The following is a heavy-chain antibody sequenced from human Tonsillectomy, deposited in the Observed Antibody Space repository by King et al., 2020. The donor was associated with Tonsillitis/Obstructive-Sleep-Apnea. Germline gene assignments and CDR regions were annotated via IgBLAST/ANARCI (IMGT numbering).Heavy chain of an antibody. V-gene: IGHV1-18*01. CDR3: ARIGVAGHYYCYGMDV. CDR1: GYTFTSYG. D-gene: IGHD6-19*01. J-gene: IGHJ6*02. CDR2: ISAYNGNT. Sequence: QLVQSGAEVKKPGASVKVSCKASGYTFTSYGITWVRQAPGQGLEWVGWISAYNGNTNYAQKLQGRVTMTTDTSTSTAYMELRSLRSDDTAGYYCARIGVAGHYYCYGMDVWGQGTPVTVSS.